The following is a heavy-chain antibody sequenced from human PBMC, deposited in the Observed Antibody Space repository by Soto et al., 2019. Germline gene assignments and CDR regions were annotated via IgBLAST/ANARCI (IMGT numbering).Heavy chain of an antibody. CDR2: ITNTGGRT. D-gene: IGHD6-6*01. V-gene: IGHV3-23*01. J-gene: IGHJ4*02. Sequence: GGSLRLSCGASGFTFSPYAMTWVRQAPGAGLEWVSTITNTGGRTKYTDSVKGRFSISRDKSKNTVYLQMNSLRAEDTAVYFCAKEGDSSSIITFDYWGQG. CDR3: AKEGDSSSIITFDY. CDR1: GFTFSPYA.